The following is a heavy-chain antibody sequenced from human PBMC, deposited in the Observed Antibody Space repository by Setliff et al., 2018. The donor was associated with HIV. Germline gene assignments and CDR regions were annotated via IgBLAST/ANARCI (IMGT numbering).Heavy chain of an antibody. V-gene: IGHV1-8*01. CDR2: MNPDSGRT. CDR3: ARGGRRSYYYYFHMDV. J-gene: IGHJ6*03. CDR1: GYTFTSYD. Sequence: GASVKVSCKASGYTFTSYDISWVRQATGQGLEWMGWMNPDSGRTGYAQKFQGRVTMTWSTSTSTACMEVRSLRSEDTAVYYCARGGRRSYYYYFHMDVWGKGTTVTVS.